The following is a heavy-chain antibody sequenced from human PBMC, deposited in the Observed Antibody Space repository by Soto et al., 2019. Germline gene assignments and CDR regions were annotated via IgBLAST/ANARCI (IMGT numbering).Heavy chain of an antibody. CDR3: LSLRSSSFPPTYYYGMDV. CDR1: GFTFSGSA. J-gene: IGHJ6*02. Sequence: GGSLRLSCAASGFTFSGSAMHWVRQASGKGLEWVGRIRSKANSYATAYAASVKGRFTISRDDSKNTAYLQMNSLKTEDTAVYYCLSLRSSSFPPTYYYGMDVWGQGTTVTVSS. V-gene: IGHV3-73*01. CDR2: IRSKANSYAT. D-gene: IGHD6-6*01.